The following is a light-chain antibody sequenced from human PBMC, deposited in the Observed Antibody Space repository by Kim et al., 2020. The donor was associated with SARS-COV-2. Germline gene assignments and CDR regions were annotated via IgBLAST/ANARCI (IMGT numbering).Light chain of an antibody. CDR2: KAS. CDR3: QQSYNYPYT. J-gene: IGKJ2*01. V-gene: IGKV1-5*03. Sequence: SSSVGDRVTITCRASQSVYSWLAWYQQKPGKAPNLLIYKASTLESGAPSRFSGSESGTEFTLTISSLQPDDSATYYCQQSYNYPYTFGQGTKLEI. CDR1: QSVYSW.